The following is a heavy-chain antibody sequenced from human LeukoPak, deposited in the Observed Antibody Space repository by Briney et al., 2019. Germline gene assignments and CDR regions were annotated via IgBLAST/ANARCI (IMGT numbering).Heavy chain of an antibody. CDR2: ISDSGDYT. CDR1: GFTFSSYA. J-gene: IGHJ4*02. V-gene: IGHV3-23*01. CDR3: AKDTSIGKYCTSGVCSPFDY. Sequence: GGSLRLSCAGSGFTFSSYAMSWVRHAPGRGLEWVSAISDSGDYTYYADFVKGRFTISRDNSKNTLYLHVNSLRAEDTAVYYCAKDTSIGKYCTSGVCSPFDYWGQGTLVTVSS. D-gene: IGHD2-8*01.